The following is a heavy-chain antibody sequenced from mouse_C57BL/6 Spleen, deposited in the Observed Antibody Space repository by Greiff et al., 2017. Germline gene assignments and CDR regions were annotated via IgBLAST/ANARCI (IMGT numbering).Heavy chain of an antibody. CDR3: ARHDYYGRGYFDY. CDR1: GFSLTSYG. J-gene: IGHJ2*01. V-gene: IGHV2-6-1*01. Sequence: VHLVESGPGLVAPSQSLSITCTVSGFSLTSYGVHWVRQPPGKGLEWLVVIWSDGSTTYNSAHKSRLSISKDNSKSQVFLKMNSLQTDDTAMYYCARHDYYGRGYFDYWGQGTTLTVSS. CDR2: IWSDGST. D-gene: IGHD1-1*01.